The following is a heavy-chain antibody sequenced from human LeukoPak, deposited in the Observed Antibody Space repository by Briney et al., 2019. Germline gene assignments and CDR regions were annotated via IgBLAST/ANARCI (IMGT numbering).Heavy chain of an antibody. CDR3: ARQGYNYGPGRYNWFDP. V-gene: IGHV4-59*08. D-gene: IGHD5-18*01. J-gene: IGHJ5*02. Sequence: SETLSLTCTVSGGSISSYYWGWIRQPPGKGLEWIGYMYYSGSTNYNPSLKTRLTISVDTSKNQISLKLSSVTAADTAVYYCARQGYNYGPGRYNWFDPWGQGILVTVSS. CDR2: MYYSGST. CDR1: GGSISSYY.